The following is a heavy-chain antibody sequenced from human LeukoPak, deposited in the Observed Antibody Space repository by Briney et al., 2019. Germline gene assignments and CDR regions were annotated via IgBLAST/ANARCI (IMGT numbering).Heavy chain of an antibody. J-gene: IGHJ3*02. V-gene: IGHV4-59*10. Sequence: SETLSLTCAVYGGSFSGYYWSWIRQPAGKGLGWIGRISSSGSTNYNPSLKSRVTISVDTSKNQFSLKLSSVTAADTAVYFCARGPYSYDSSGAFDIWGQGTMVTVSS. CDR3: ARGPYSYDSSGAFDI. CDR2: ISSSGST. D-gene: IGHD3-22*01. CDR1: GGSFSGYY.